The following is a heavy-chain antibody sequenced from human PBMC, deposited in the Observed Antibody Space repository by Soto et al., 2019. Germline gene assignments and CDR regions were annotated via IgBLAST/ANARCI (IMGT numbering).Heavy chain of an antibody. D-gene: IGHD6-19*01. CDR3: ARGGYIAVAGTGWFDP. CDR2: INHSGST. Sequence: SETLSLTCAAYGGSFSGYYWSWIRQPPGKGLEWIGEINHSGSTNYNPSLKSRVTISVDTSKNQFSLKLSSVTAADTAVYYCARGGYIAVAGTGWFDPWGQGTLVTVSS. CDR1: GGSFSGYY. J-gene: IGHJ5*02. V-gene: IGHV4-34*01.